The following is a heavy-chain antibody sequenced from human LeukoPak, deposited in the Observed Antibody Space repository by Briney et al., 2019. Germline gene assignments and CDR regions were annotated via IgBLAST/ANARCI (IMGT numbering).Heavy chain of an antibody. Sequence: PGGSLRLSCATSGFTFSSSTFGSYTMNWVRQAPGKGLEWVSSISSTGTYIYYTDSVKGRFTISRDIANSLLYLQMISLRAEDTAVYFCARDLSGNPPLYFDYWGQGTLVTVSS. CDR3: ARDLSGNPPLYFDY. V-gene: IGHV3-21*01. J-gene: IGHJ4*02. D-gene: IGHD4-23*01. CDR1: GFTFSSSTFGSYT. CDR2: ISSTGTYI.